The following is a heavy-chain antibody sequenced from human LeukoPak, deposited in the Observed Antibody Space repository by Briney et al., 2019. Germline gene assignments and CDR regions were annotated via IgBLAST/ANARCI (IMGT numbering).Heavy chain of an antibody. CDR1: GYTFTSNV. D-gene: IGHD1-1*01. CDR2: INGGLGNT. V-gene: IGHV1-3*01. CDR3: ARLTTGTTVDY. J-gene: IGHJ4*02. Sequence: ASVKVSCKASGYTFTSNVMHWVRQAPGQRLEWMGWINGGLGNTKYSEQFQGRVIITRDTSASTAYMELSSMNSEDTAVYYCARLTTGTTVDYWGQGTLVTVSS.